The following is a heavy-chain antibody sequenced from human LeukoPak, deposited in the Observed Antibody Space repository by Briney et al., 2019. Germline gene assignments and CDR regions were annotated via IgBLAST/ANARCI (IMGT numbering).Heavy chain of an antibody. J-gene: IGHJ4*02. D-gene: IGHD6-19*01. CDR3: ARDLARGWWGHGKTDY. CDR1: GFTFSSRY. CDR2: IKEDGSET. V-gene: IGHV3-7*01. Sequence: GGSLRLSCAASGFTFSSRYMSWVRQAPGKGLEWVANIKEDGSETCYVDSVKGRFTISRDNAKTSLYLQMNSLRAEDTAVYYCARDLARGWWGHGKTDYWGQGTLVTVSS.